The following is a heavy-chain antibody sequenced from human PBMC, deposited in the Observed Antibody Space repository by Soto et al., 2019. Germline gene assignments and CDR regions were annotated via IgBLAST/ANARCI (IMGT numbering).Heavy chain of an antibody. CDR1: GYTFTSYG. V-gene: IGHV1-18*04. Sequence: VKVSCKASGYTFTSYGISWVRQAPGQGLEWMGWISAYNGNTNYAQKLQGRVTMTTDTSTSTAYMELRSLRSDDTAVYYCARDHLILRLGELSLSTWFDPWGQGTLVTVSS. CDR3: ARDHLILRLGELSLSTWFDP. J-gene: IGHJ5*02. D-gene: IGHD3-16*02. CDR2: ISAYNGNT.